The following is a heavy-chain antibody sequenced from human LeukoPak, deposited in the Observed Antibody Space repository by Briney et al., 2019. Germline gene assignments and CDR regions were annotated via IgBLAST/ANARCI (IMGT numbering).Heavy chain of an antibody. CDR2: IYSGGST. D-gene: IGHD3-22*01. CDR1: GFTVSSNY. J-gene: IGHJ4*02. V-gene: IGHV3-53*01. Sequence: GGSLRLSCAASGFTVSSNYMSWVRQAPGKGLEWVSVIYSGGSTYYADSVKGRFTISRDNSKNTLYLQMSSLRAEDTAVYYCARASSGYWYYFDYWGQGTLVTVSS. CDR3: ARASSGYWYYFDY.